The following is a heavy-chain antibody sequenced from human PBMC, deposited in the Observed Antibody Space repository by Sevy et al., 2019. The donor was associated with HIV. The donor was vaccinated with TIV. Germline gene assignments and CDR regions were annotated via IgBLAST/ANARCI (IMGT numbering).Heavy chain of an antibody. CDR2: FDPEDGET. CDR1: GYTLTELS. D-gene: IGHD6-6*01. V-gene: IGHV1-24*01. Sequence: ASVKVSCKVSGYTLTELSMHWVRQAPGKGLEWMGGFDPEDGETIYAQKFQGRVTMTEDTSTDTAYMELSRLRSEDTAEYYCATDGAAARQGYYYYYGMDVWGQGTTVTVSS. J-gene: IGHJ6*02. CDR3: ATDGAAARQGYYYYYGMDV.